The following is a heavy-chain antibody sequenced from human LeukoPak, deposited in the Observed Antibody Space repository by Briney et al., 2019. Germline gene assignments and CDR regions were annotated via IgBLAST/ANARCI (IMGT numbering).Heavy chain of an antibody. Sequence: PSETLSLTCTVSGGSVNSGSYYWSWIRQPPGKGLKWIGYIYYSGSTNYNPSLKSRVNISVDTSKNHFSLKLSSVTAADTAVYYCASSRSWFDPWGQGTLVTVSS. CDR2: IYYSGST. CDR1: GGSVNSGSYY. CDR3: ASSRSWFDP. J-gene: IGHJ5*02. D-gene: IGHD2-2*01. V-gene: IGHV4-61*01.